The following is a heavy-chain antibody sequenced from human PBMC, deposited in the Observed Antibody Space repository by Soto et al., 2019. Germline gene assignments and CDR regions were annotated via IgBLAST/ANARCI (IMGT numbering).Heavy chain of an antibody. Sequence: GCLRLSCAPCGLSFCSYGMHWARPAPGKGLEWVAVIWYDGSNKVYADSVKGRFTISRDNSKNTLYLQMNSLRAEDTAVYYCARDLSGDYGALDTWGQGTMVTVSS. J-gene: IGHJ3*02. V-gene: IGHV3-33*01. CDR3: ARDLSGDYGALDT. CDR2: IWYDGSNK. CDR1: GLSFCSYG. D-gene: IGHD4-17*01.